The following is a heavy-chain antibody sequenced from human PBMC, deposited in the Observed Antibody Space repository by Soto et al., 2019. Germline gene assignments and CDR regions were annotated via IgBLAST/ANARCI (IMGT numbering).Heavy chain of an antibody. D-gene: IGHD5-18*01. CDR3: ARILLDTSMICWLDP. CDR1: GGSGSSGDYY. CDR2: IYYSGNT. Sequence: PSETLSLTCTVSGGSGSSGDYYCSWILHPPGKGLEWIGYIYYSGNTNYNPSLKSRVIISVDTSKNLFSLKLTSVTAADTAVYYCARILLDTSMICWLDPWGQGTRVTVSS. V-gene: IGHV4-61*08. J-gene: IGHJ5*02.